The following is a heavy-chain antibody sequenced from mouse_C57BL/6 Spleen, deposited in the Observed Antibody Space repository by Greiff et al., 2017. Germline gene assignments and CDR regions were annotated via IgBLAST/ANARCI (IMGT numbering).Heavy chain of an antibody. V-gene: IGHV1-26*01. CDR2: INPNNGGT. CDR1: GYTFTDYY. Sequence: VQLQQSGPELVKPGASVKISCKASGYTFTDYYMNWVKQSHGKSLEWIGDINPNNGGTSYNQKFKGKATLTVDKSSSTAYMELRSLTSEDSAVYYCAGGGAYDYDGGGRDAMDYWGQGTSVTVSS. CDR3: AGGGAYDYDGGGRDAMDY. D-gene: IGHD2-4*01. J-gene: IGHJ4*01.